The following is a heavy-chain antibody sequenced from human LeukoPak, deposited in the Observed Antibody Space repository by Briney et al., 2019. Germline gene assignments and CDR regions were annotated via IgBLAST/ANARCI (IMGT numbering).Heavy chain of an antibody. CDR2: IRYDGSNK. Sequence: GESLRLSCAASGFTFSSYGMHWVRQAPGKGLEWVAFIRYDGSNKYYADSVKGRFTISRDNSKNTLYLQMNSLRAEDTAVYYCAKDHYDFWSGYYWMGVFDYWGQGTLVTVSS. V-gene: IGHV3-30*02. CDR1: GFTFSSYG. CDR3: AKDHYDFWSGYYWMGVFDY. D-gene: IGHD3-3*01. J-gene: IGHJ4*02.